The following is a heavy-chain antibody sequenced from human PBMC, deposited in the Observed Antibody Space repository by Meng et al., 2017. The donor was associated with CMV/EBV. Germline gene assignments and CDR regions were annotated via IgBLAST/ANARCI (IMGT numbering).Heavy chain of an antibody. D-gene: IGHD1-26*01. CDR2: ISAYNGNT. Sequence: ASVKVSCKASGYTFTSYGISWVRQAPGQGLEWMGWISAYNGNTNYAQKLQGRVTMTTDTSTSTAYMELRSLRSDDTAVYYCARDLGWYNEVGATLAAGYWGQGTLVTVSS. CDR1: GYTFTSYG. V-gene: IGHV1-18*01. J-gene: IGHJ4*02. CDR3: ARDLGWYNEVGATLAAGY.